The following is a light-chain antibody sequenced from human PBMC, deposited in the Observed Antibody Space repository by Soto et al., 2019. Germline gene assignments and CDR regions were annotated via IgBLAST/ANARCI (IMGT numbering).Light chain of an antibody. V-gene: IGKV1-5*01. CDR1: QSISSG. CDR3: QQYNSYST. Sequence: DIQMTQSPSTLSASVGDRVTITCRASQSISSGLAWYKQKPGKAPKLLIYDASSLERGVPSRFSGSGSGTDFNLTVSSLQPDDFASYYCQQYNSYSTFGQGTKVEIK. J-gene: IGKJ1*01. CDR2: DAS.